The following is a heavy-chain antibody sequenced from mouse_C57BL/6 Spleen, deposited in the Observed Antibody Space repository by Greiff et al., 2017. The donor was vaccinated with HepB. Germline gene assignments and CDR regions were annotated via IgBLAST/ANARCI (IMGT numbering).Heavy chain of an antibody. V-gene: IGHV6-3*01. Sequence: EVMLVESGGGLVQPGGSMKLSCVASGFTFSNYWMNWVRQSPEKGLEWVAQIRLKSDNYATHYAESVKGRFTISRDDSKSSVYLQMNNLRAEYTGIYYCTGPGYFDVWGTGTTVTVSS. CDR2: IRLKSDNYAT. CDR1: GFTFSNYW. CDR3: TGPGYFDV. J-gene: IGHJ1*03.